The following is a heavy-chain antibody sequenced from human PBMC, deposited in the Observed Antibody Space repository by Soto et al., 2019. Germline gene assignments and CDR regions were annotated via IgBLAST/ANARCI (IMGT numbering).Heavy chain of an antibody. J-gene: IGHJ6*02. V-gene: IGHV3-53*01. D-gene: IGHD6-6*01. CDR1: GFTVSSNY. Sequence: GGSLRLSCAASGFTVSSNYMSWVRQAPGKGLEWVSVIYSGGSTYCADSVKVRFTISRDNSKNTLYLQMNSLRAEDTAVSYCARAPYSISPSYYYYGMDVWGQGTTVTVSS. CDR3: ARAPYSISPSYYYYGMDV. CDR2: IYSGGST.